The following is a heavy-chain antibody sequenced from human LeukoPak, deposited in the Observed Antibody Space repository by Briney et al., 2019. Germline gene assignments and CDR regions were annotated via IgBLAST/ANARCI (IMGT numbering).Heavy chain of an antibody. CDR1: GYSFTNYW. Sequence: GESLKISCKGSGYSFTNYWIGWVRQMPGKGLEWMGIIYPGDSHTRYNPSFQGQVTISADMSISSAYLQWSSLKASDTAMYYCARYQMLWESFDYWGQGTLVTVSS. CDR2: IYPGDSHT. V-gene: IGHV5-51*01. D-gene: IGHD2-2*01. CDR3: ARYQMLWESFDY. J-gene: IGHJ4*02.